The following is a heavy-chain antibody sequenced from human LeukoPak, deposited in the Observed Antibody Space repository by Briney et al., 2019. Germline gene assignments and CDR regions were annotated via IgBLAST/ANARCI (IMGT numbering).Heavy chain of an antibody. V-gene: IGHV3-74*01. CDR2: INSDGTST. D-gene: IGHD5-18*01. CDR1: GFTFSSYW. CDR3: ARGASGYSYG. Sequence: GGSLRLTCAASGFTFSSYWMHWVRQVPGKGLVWVSRINSDGTSTTYADSVKGRFTISRDNAKNTLYLQMNSLRAEDTAVYYCARGASGYSYGWGQGTLVTVSS. J-gene: IGHJ4*02.